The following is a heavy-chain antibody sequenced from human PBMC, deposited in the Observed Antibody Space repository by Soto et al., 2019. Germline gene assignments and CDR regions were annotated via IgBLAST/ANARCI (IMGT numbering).Heavy chain of an antibody. CDR1: GYTFTSYG. V-gene: IGHV1-18*01. CDR2: ISAYNGNT. Sequence: ASVKVSCKASGYTFTSYGIRWVRQAPGQGLEWMGWISAYNGNTNYAQKLQGRVTMTTDTSTSTAYMELRSPRSDDTAVYYCARGHFDYGDYWFDPWGQGTLVTVSS. J-gene: IGHJ5*02. D-gene: IGHD4-17*01. CDR3: ARGHFDYGDYWFDP.